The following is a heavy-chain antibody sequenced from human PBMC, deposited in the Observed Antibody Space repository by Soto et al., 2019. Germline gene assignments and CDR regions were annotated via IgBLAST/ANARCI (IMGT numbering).Heavy chain of an antibody. Sequence: SETLSLTCAVSGGSISTSNWWSWVRQPPGKGLEWIGEVYRTGSTNYNPSLENRLTISVDKSKNQFSLKLTSVTAADTAVYYCARARATIAAAAIFDCWGQGTLVTVSS. D-gene: IGHD6-13*01. CDR1: GGSISTSNW. V-gene: IGHV4-4*02. J-gene: IGHJ4*02. CDR2: VYRTGST. CDR3: ARARATIAAAAIFDC.